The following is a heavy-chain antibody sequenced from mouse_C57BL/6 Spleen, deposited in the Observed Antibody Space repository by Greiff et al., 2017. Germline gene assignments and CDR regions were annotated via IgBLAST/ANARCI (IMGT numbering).Heavy chain of an antibody. V-gene: IGHV14-4*01. CDR1: GFNIKDDY. J-gene: IGHJ3*01. Sequence: EVQLQQSGAELVRPGASVKLSCTASGFNIKDDYMHWVKQRPEQGLEWIGWIDPENGDTEYASKFQGKATITADTSSNTAYLQLSSLTSEDTAVYYCTTGDGYLAWFAYWGQGTLVTVSA. CDR3: TTGDGYLAWFAY. D-gene: IGHD2-3*01. CDR2: IDPENGDT.